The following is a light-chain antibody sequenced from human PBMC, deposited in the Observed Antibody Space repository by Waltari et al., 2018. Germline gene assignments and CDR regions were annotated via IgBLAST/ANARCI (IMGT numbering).Light chain of an antibody. CDR2: QAS. CDR3: QHHFGIPVT. Sequence: DIQLAQSSSFLSASVGDRVTITCRASENVNTYLRWYQQKPGKAPKILNYQASTLQSGLPSRCGGSGSGTYYTFTISVLQSEDVANYYYQHHFGIPVTFGEGTRVEIK. CDR1: ENVNTY. J-gene: IGKJ4*01. V-gene: IGKV1-39*01.